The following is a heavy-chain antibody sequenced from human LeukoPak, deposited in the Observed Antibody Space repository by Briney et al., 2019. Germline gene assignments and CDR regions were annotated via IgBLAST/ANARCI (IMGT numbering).Heavy chain of an antibody. CDR1: GGSISSYH. V-gene: IGHV4-59*08. Sequence: SETLSLTCTVSGGSISSYHWSWIRQPPGKGLEWIGYIYCSGSTNYNPSLKSRVTISLDTSKNQFSLKVSPVTAADTAVYYCARHSSGYLSYFDYWGQGTLVPVSS. CDR3: ARHSSGYLSYFDY. D-gene: IGHD3-22*01. J-gene: IGHJ4*02. CDR2: IYCSGST.